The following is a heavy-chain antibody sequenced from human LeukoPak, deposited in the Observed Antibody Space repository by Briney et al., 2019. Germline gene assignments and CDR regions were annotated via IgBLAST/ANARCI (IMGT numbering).Heavy chain of an antibody. J-gene: IGHJ4*02. D-gene: IGHD2-2*01. CDR2: LFGGDST. Sequence: PGGSLRLSCTASGFSVIGSHIAWVRQVPGEGPEWVSTLFGGDSTIYRDSVKGRFTTSRDTSKNTLYLQMNSLRAEDTGVYYCARGNQQLPRSTPDYWGQGTLVTVSS. CDR1: GFSVIGSH. CDR3: ARGNQQLPRSTPDY. V-gene: IGHV3-66*01.